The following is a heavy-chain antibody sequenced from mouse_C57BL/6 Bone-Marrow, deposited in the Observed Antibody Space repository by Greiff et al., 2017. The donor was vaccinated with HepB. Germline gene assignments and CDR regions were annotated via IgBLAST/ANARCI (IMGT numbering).Heavy chain of an antibody. CDR1: GYAFSSSW. CDR2: LYPGDGDT. CDR3: EGRFFFAD. Sequence: QVQLQQSGPELVKPGASVKISCKASGYAFSSSWMNWVKQRPGKGLEWIGRLYPGDGDTNYNGKCKGKATLTADKSSSTAYMQLSSRTSEDSAVYFCEGRFFFADWGQGTLVTVSA. J-gene: IGHJ3*01. D-gene: IGHD3-3*01. V-gene: IGHV1-82*01.